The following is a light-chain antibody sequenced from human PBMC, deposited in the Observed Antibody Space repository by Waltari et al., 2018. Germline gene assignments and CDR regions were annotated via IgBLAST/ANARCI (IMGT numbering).Light chain of an antibody. V-gene: IGLV2-14*03. CDR1: SSDIGFYNY. CDR3: NSYAGSSSWV. CDR2: DVS. J-gene: IGLJ3*02. Sequence: QSPLTQPASVSGSPGQSITISCTRTSSDIGFYNYVSWYQQHTGKAPKLMIYDVSERPSGVSNRFSGSKSGNTASLTISGLQAEDEADYYCNSYAGSSSWVFGGGTKLTVL.